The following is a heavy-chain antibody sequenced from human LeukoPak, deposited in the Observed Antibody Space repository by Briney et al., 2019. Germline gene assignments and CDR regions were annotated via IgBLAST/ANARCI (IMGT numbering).Heavy chain of an antibody. V-gene: IGHV1-46*01. CDR1: GYTFTNYY. CDR3: ARDPIFCSSTSCYMAGY. D-gene: IGHD2-2*02. Sequence: ASVKVSCTASGYTFTNYYMHWVRQAPGQGLEWMGIINPSGGSTSYAQKFQGRVTMTRDTSTSTVYMELSSLRSEDTAVYYCARDPIFCSSTSCYMAGYWGQGTLVTVSS. J-gene: IGHJ4*02. CDR2: INPSGGST.